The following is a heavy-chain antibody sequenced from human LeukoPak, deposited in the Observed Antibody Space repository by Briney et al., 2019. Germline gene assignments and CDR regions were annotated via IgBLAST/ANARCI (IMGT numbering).Heavy chain of an antibody. CDR3: ARGNWNDRWFDP. V-gene: IGHV4-30-2*01. CDR1: GGSISSGGYY. D-gene: IGHD1-1*01. CDR2: IYHSGST. Sequence: SETLSLTCAVSGGSISSGGYYWSWIRQPPGKGLEWIGYIYHSGSTYYNPSLKSRVTISVDRSKNQFSLKLSSVTAADTAVYYCARGNWNDRWFDPWGQGTLVTVSS. J-gene: IGHJ5*02.